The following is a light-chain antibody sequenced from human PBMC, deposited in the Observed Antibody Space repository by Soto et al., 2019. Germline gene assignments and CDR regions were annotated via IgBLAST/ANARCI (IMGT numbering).Light chain of an antibody. CDR1: GTVSRF. Sequence: DIVLTQTPATLSLSPGERATLSCRTSGTVSRFLAWYQQKPGQAPRLLIYDISKRATGIPARFSGSGSGTYFTLTISRLEPEDSAVYYCQQYGPSPPYTFGQGTKVEIK. CDR3: QQYGPSPPYT. J-gene: IGKJ2*01. V-gene: IGKV3-11*01. CDR2: DIS.